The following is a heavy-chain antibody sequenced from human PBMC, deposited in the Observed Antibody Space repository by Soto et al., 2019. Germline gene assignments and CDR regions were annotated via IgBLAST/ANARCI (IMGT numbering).Heavy chain of an antibody. J-gene: IGHJ4*02. CDR2: IHYSGST. D-gene: IGHD5-12*01. Sequence: SETLSLTCSFSSGSIISFYWSWIRQFPGKGLEWIGYIHYSGSTNSNPSLKSRVTISVDTSKNQFSLKLTSVTAADTAVYFCARGDGFTDFDYWGQGTLVTVSS. CDR1: SGSIISFY. CDR3: ARGDGFTDFDY. V-gene: IGHV4-59*01.